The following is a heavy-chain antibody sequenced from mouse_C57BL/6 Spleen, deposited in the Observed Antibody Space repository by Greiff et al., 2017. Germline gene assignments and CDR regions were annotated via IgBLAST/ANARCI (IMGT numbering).Heavy chain of an antibody. CDR1: GYTFTGYE. D-gene: IGHD2-12*01. V-gene: IGHV1-15*01. CDR2: IDPETGGT. J-gene: IGHJ2*01. Sequence: QVQLQQSGAELARPGASVTLSCKASGYTFTGYEMRWVKQTPVHGLEWIGDIDPETGGTDYNQKFKGKAILTADKSSSTAYMELRSLTSADSAFYTRIRYGGSYSFDYWGQGTMLTVSS. CDR3: IRYGGSYSFDY.